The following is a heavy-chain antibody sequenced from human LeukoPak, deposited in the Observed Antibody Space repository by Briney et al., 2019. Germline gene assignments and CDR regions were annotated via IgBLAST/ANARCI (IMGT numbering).Heavy chain of an antibody. CDR3: ARDYYDSSGYYYYYYGMDV. CDR1: GFTFSNYW. V-gene: IGHV3-53*01. J-gene: IGHJ6*02. D-gene: IGHD3-22*01. CDR2: IYSGGST. Sequence: GGSLRLSCAASGFTFSNYWMSWVRQAPGKGLEWVSVIYSGGSTYYADSVKGRFTISRDNSKNTLYLQMNSLRAEDTAVYYCARDYYDSSGYYYYYYGMDVWGQGTTVTVSS.